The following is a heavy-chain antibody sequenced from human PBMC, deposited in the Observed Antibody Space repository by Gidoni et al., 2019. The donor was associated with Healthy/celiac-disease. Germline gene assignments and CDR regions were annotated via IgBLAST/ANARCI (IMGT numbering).Heavy chain of an antibody. V-gene: IGHV4-59*08. J-gene: IGHJ4*02. Sequence: QVQLPESGPGLVKPSETLSLTCTVSGGSFSSYYWSWIRQPPGKGLEWIGYIYYSGSTNYNPSLKSRVTISVDTSKNQFSLKLSSVTAADTAVYYCARRTWFGPWVGYFDYWGQGTLVTVSS. CDR3: ARRTWFGPWVGYFDY. D-gene: IGHD3-10*01. CDR2: IYYSGST. CDR1: GGSFSSYY.